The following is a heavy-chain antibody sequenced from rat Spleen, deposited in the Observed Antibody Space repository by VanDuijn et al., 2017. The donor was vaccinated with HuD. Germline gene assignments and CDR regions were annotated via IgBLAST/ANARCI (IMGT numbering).Heavy chain of an antibody. D-gene: IGHD1-3*01. J-gene: IGHJ2*01. CDR3: ARHAGDYGSYFDY. V-gene: IGHV5S10*01. CDR1: GFTFSDYN. CDR2: IIYDGSRT. Sequence: EVQLVESGGGLVQPGRSLKLSCAASGFTFSDYNMAWVRQAPKKGLEWVATIIYDGSRTYSRDSVKGRFTISRDSAESTLYLQMDSLRSEDTATYYCARHAGDYGSYFDYWGQGVMVTVSS.